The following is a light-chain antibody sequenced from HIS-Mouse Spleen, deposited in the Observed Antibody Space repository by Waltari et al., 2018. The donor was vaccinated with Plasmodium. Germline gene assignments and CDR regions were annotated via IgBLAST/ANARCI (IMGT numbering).Light chain of an antibody. CDR1: ALPKQY. Sequence: SYELTQPPSVSVSPGQTARITCSGDALPKQYAYWYQQKSGQAPVLVIYEDSKRPAGIPERFAGSSSGTMATLTISGAQVEYEADYYCYSTDSSGNHRVFGGGTKLTVL. V-gene: IGLV3-10*01. CDR3: YSTDSSGNHRV. CDR2: EDS. J-gene: IGLJ3*02.